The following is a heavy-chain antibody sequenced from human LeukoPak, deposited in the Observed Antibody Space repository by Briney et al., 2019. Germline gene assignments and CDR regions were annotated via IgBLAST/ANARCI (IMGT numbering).Heavy chain of an antibody. CDR3: ARENWGRFDY. D-gene: IGHD7-27*01. CDR2: MKEDGSEI. Sequence: GGSLRLSCAASGSSFSSWSMSWVRQAPGKRLEWVANMKEDGSEIYYVDSVQGRFTISRDNAKSSVYLQMNSLRGEDTAVYYCARENWGRFDYWGQGTLVTVSS. J-gene: IGHJ4*02. CDR1: GSSFSSWS. V-gene: IGHV3-7*01.